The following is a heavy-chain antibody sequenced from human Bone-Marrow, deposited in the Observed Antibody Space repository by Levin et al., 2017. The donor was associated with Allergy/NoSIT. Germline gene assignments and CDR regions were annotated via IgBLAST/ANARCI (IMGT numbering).Heavy chain of an antibody. V-gene: IGHV4-59*08. J-gene: IGHJ3*02. D-gene: IGHD3-3*01. CDR1: GGSISNYY. Sequence: SETLSLTCTVSGGSISNYYWSWIRQPPGQGLEWIGYIYYNGNTYSNPSLKGRVTISVDTSNNQFSLRLTSVNAADTAVYYCARHWGGYPDAFDIWGQGTMVTVSS. CDR3: ARHWGGYPDAFDI. CDR2: IYYNGNT.